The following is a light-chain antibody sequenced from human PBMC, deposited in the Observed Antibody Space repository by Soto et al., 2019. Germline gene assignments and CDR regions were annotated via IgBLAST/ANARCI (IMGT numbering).Light chain of an antibody. Sequence: QSVLTQPPSVSGAPGQRVTISCTGSSSNIGAGYDVHWYQHLPGEAPKLLIFGNRNRPSGVPDRFSGSKSATSASLTITGLQAEDEADYYCQSYDSSLSGSVLFGGGTKLTVL. J-gene: IGLJ2*01. CDR3: QSYDSSLSGSVL. V-gene: IGLV1-40*01. CDR1: SSNIGAGYD. CDR2: GNR.